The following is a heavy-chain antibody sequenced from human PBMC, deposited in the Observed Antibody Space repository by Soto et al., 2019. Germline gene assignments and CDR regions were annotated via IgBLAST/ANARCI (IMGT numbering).Heavy chain of an antibody. CDR1: GASISGFY. Sequence: PSEPLSLTCTVSGASISGFYWSWIRKPDGKGLEWIGRIYATGTTDYNPSLKSRVMMSVDTSKKQFSLKLRSVTAADTAVYYCVRDGTKTLRDWFDPWGQGISVTVSS. CDR3: VRDGTKTLRDWFDP. J-gene: IGHJ5*02. CDR2: IYATGTT. D-gene: IGHD1-1*01. V-gene: IGHV4-4*07.